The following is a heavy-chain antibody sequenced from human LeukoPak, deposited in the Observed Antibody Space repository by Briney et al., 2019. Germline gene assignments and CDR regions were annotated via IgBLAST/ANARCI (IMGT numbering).Heavy chain of an antibody. CDR1: GGTFSSYA. D-gene: IGHD2-2*01. V-gene: IGHV1-69*05. Sequence: RASVKVSCKASGGTFSSYAISWVRQAPGQGLEWIGGIIPIFGTANYAQKFQGRVTITTDESTSTAYMELSSLRSEDTAVYYCARGVVPAASLTWFDPWGQGTLVTVSS. J-gene: IGHJ5*02. CDR3: ARGVVPAASLTWFDP. CDR2: IIPIFGTA.